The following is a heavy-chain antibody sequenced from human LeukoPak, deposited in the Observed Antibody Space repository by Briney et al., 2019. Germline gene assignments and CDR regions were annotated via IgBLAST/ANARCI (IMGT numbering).Heavy chain of an antibody. CDR3: ARVLWFGESHYYMDV. Sequence: KPSETLSLTCTVSGDSMSSSHYCWGWIRQPPGKGLEWIGSIYYSGSTNYNPSLKSRVTILVDTSKNQFSLKLSSVTAADTAVYYRARVLWFGESHYYMDVWGKGTTVTISS. J-gene: IGHJ6*03. D-gene: IGHD3-10*01. V-gene: IGHV4-39*07. CDR2: IYYSGST. CDR1: GDSMSSSHYC.